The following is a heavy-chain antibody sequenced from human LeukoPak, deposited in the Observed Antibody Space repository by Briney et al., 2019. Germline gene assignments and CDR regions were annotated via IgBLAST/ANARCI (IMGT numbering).Heavy chain of an antibody. V-gene: IGHV3-15*01. Sequence: GESLRLSCAASGCTFSDVWMSWVRQAPGKGLEWVGRIKTIIDGGTTDYAAPVKGRFTISRDDSKNTLYLQINSLKTEDTAVYYCTTESYCSSTSCPGTFDFWGQGTLVTVSS. CDR2: IKTIIDGGTT. CDR3: TTESYCSSTSCPGTFDF. CDR1: GCTFSDVW. J-gene: IGHJ4*02. D-gene: IGHD2-2*01.